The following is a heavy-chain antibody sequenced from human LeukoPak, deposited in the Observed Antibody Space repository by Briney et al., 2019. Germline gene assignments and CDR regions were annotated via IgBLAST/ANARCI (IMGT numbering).Heavy chain of an antibody. Sequence: GGSLRLSCAASGFTDNTYYMSWVRQAPGKGLAWVSVIYGGGTTYYADSVKGRFTISRDDSKNTLYLQMNSLRAEDTAMYYCARDSGPVDQLLSFDVWGQGTLVTVSS. CDR2: IYGGGTT. J-gene: IGHJ4*02. CDR3: ARDSGPVDQLLSFDV. D-gene: IGHD2-2*01. CDR1: GFTDNTYY. V-gene: IGHV3-53*01.